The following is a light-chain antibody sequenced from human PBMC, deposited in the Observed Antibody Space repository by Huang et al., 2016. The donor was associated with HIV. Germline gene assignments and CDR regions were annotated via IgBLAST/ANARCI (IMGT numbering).Light chain of an antibody. CDR3: QQYYNWPPLT. V-gene: IGKV3-15*01. Sequence: EIVMTQSPATLSVSPGESATLSCRASQGVGRHLAWDQQRHGQAPRLLIYGASRRATGIPARFSGSGSGTEFTLTISSLQSDDFAVYYCQQYYNWPPLTFGGGSKVEIK. CDR1: QGVGRH. J-gene: IGKJ4*01. CDR2: GAS.